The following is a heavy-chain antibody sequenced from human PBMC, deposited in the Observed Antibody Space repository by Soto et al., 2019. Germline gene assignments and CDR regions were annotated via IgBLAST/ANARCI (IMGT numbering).Heavy chain of an antibody. D-gene: IGHD3-22*01. Sequence: GGSLRLSCAASGFTFSSYSMNWVRQAPGKGLEWVSSISSSSSYIYYADSVKGRFTISRDNAKNSLYLQMNSLRAEDTAVYYCARVGDLGYDSSGYYLDYYYYYGMDVWGQGTTVTVSS. J-gene: IGHJ6*02. CDR3: ARVGDLGYDSSGYYLDYYYYYGMDV. CDR1: GFTFSSYS. V-gene: IGHV3-21*04. CDR2: ISSSSSYI.